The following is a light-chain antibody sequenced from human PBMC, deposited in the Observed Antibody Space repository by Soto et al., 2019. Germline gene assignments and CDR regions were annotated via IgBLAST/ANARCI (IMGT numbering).Light chain of an antibody. Sequence: QSALTQPASVSRTPGQSITFPCTGTNIDVGSYNLVSWYQQHPGKAPKLMIYEVSKRPSGVSNRFSGSKSGNTASLTISGLQAEDEDDYSCCLYAGRAYVFGTGTKVTVL. J-gene: IGLJ1*01. CDR2: EVS. V-gene: IGLV2-23*02. CDR1: NIDVGSYNL. CDR3: CLYAGRAYV.